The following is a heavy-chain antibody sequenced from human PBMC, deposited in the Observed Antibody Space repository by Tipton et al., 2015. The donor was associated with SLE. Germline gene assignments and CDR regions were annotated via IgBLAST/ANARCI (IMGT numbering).Heavy chain of an antibody. V-gene: IGHV4-59*08. J-gene: IGHJ4*02. CDR3: ARQPYYYDSSGYCDY. CDR2: INYSGST. Sequence: TLSLTCHVSGVSITDYYWSWIRQPPGKGLEWIGEINYSGSTNYNPSLKSRVTISVDTSKNQFSLKLSSVTAADTAVYYCARQPYYYDSSGYCDYWGQGTLVTVSS. CDR1: GVSITDYY. D-gene: IGHD3-22*01.